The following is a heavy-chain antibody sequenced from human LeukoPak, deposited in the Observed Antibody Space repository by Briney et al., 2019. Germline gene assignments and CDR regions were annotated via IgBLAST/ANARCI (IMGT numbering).Heavy chain of an antibody. CDR2: IKGDGSDT. CDR1: GFTFSNYW. Sequence: GGSLRLSCTASGFTFSNYWVHWVRQAPGKGLVWVSRIKGDGSDTNYADSVKGRFSISRDNAKNSLYLQMNSLRAEDTALYYCAKGTDSSSWYAFDYWGQGTLVTVSS. J-gene: IGHJ4*02. V-gene: IGHV3-74*01. D-gene: IGHD6-13*01. CDR3: AKGTDSSSWYAFDY.